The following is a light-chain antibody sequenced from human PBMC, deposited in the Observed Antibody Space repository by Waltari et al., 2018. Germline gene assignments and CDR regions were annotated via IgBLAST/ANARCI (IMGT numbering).Light chain of an antibody. V-gene: IGLV1-36*01. J-gene: IGLJ2*01. CDR3: AAWDDSLKGVL. Sequence: QSVLTQTPSVSEAPRQRVTISCSGSRPNIGTTAVNWYQQVPGKAPKLLVFADDLLPAGVSDRFSGSKSGTSASLAISGLRSEDEGVYFCAAWDDSLKGVLFGGGTKLTVL. CDR2: ADD. CDR1: RPNIGTTA.